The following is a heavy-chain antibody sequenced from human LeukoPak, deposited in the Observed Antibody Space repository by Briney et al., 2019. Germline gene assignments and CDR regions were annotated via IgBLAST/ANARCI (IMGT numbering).Heavy chain of an antibody. CDR1: GFTFSSYG. Sequence: GGSLRLSCAASGFTFSSYGMHWVRQAPGKGLEWVGRIKSKTDGGTTDYAAPVKGRFTISRDDSKNTLYLQMNSLKTEDTAVYYCTTLAYYYDSSGYYTLDYWGQGTLVTVSS. D-gene: IGHD3-22*01. CDR3: TTLAYYYDSSGYYTLDY. J-gene: IGHJ4*02. CDR2: IKSKTDGGTT. V-gene: IGHV3-15*01.